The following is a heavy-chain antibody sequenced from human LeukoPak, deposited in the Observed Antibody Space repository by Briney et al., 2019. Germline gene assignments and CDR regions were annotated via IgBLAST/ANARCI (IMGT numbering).Heavy chain of an antibody. D-gene: IGHD4-17*01. Sequence: GGSLRLSCAASGFTFSSYAMSWVRQAPGKGLEWVSAISGSAGSTYYADSVKGRFTISRDNSKTTLYLQMNSLRAENTAVYYCARTVPLYYYMDVWGKGTTVTVSS. CDR2: ISGSAGST. V-gene: IGHV3-23*01. CDR1: GFTFSSYA. CDR3: ARTVPLYYYMDV. J-gene: IGHJ6*03.